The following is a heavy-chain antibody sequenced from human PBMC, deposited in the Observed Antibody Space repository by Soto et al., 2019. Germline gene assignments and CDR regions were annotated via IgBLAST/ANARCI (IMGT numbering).Heavy chain of an antibody. Sequence: GGSLRLSCAASGFTFNSYGMHWVRQAPGKGLEWVAVISYDGSNKYYADSVKGRFTISRDNSKNTLYLQMNSLRAEDTAVYYCAKDLHVDTAMSGMDVWGQGTTVTVSS. CDR1: GFTFNSYG. J-gene: IGHJ6*02. V-gene: IGHV3-30*18. D-gene: IGHD5-18*01. CDR2: ISYDGSNK. CDR3: AKDLHVDTAMSGMDV.